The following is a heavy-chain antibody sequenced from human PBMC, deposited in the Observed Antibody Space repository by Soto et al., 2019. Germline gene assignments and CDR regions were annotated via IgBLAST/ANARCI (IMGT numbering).Heavy chain of an antibody. D-gene: IGHD2-15*01. CDR1: GGSISSYY. V-gene: IGHV4-59*01. Sequence: SETLSLTCTVSGGSISSYYWSWIRQPPGKGLEWIGYIYYSGSTNYNPSLKSRVTISVDTSKNQFSLKLSSVTAADTAVYYCARVGVVAATLWFDPWGQGTLVTVSS. J-gene: IGHJ5*02. CDR2: IYYSGST. CDR3: ARVGVVAATLWFDP.